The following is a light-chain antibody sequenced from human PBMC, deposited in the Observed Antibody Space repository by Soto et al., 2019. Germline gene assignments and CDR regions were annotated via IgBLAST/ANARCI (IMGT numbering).Light chain of an antibody. Sequence: DIQMTQSPSTLSASVGDRVTITCRASQSISSWLAWYQQKPGKAPKLLIYTASSLESGVPSRFSGSVSGTEFTLTISSLQPDDCATYYFQQYESYSAIFGQGTRLEMK. CDR3: QQYESYSAI. CDR2: TAS. V-gene: IGKV1-5*03. J-gene: IGKJ5*01. CDR1: QSISSW.